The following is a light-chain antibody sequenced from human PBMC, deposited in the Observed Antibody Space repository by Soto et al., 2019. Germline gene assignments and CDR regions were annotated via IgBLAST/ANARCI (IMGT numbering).Light chain of an antibody. CDR3: QHYQSGHPIT. CDR1: QSVGTR. CDR2: GAS. V-gene: IGKV3-20*01. J-gene: IGKJ5*01. Sequence: EILLTQYQDTLSLSPGERATLSCRAAQSVGTRLAWYQHKTGQAPRLLISGASSRATGIPDRFTGSGSETSFTLTISRLEPEDFALYYCQHYQSGHPITFGQGTRLEIK.